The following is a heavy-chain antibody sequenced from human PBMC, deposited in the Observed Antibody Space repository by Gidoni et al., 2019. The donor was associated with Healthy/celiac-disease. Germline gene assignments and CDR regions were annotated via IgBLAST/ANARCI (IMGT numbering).Heavy chain of an antibody. Sequence: QLQLQESGPGLVKPSETLSLICTVSGGSISSSSYYWGWIRHPPGKGLEWIGSIYYSGSTYYNPSLKSRVTISVDTSKNQFSLKLSSVTAADTAVYYCARLESGYFQHWGQGTLVTVSS. J-gene: IGHJ1*01. CDR2: IYYSGST. CDR3: ARLESGYFQH. CDR1: GGSISSSSYY. V-gene: IGHV4-39*01. D-gene: IGHD3-3*01.